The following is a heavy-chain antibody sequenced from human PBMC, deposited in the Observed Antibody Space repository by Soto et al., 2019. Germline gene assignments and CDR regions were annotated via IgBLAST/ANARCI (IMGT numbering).Heavy chain of an antibody. CDR1: GFSLSTSGVG. Sequence: QITLKESGPTLVKPTQTLTLTCTFSGFSLSTSGVGVGGIRQPPGKALEWVALIYWDDDKRYSPSLTSRLTITKDTSKNQVVLTMTNMDPVDTATYYCAHVLVVVANYGMDVWGQGTTVTVSS. J-gene: IGHJ6*02. CDR3: AHVLVVVANYGMDV. V-gene: IGHV2-5*02. D-gene: IGHD2-15*01. CDR2: IYWDDDK.